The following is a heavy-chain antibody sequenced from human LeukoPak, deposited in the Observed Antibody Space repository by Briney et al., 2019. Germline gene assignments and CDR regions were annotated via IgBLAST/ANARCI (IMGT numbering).Heavy chain of an antibody. CDR2: IYYSGST. Sequence: PSETLSLTCTVSGGSISSSSYYWGWIRQPPGKGLEWIGSIYYSGSTYYNPSLKSRVTISVDTSKNQFSLKLTSVTAADTAVYYCARWSLAGATLEYWGQGILVTVSS. CDR1: GGSISSSSYY. D-gene: IGHD1-26*01. J-gene: IGHJ4*02. V-gene: IGHV4-39*07. CDR3: ARWSLAGATLEY.